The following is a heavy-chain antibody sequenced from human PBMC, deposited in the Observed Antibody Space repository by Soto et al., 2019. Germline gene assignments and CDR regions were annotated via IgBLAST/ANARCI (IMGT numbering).Heavy chain of an antibody. D-gene: IGHD2-2*01. CDR2: ISGSGGST. CDR1: GFTFSSYA. J-gene: IGHJ4*02. V-gene: IGHV3-23*01. CDR3: AKDHDIVVVPAGRNDY. Sequence: PGWSLRLSCAASGFTFSSYAMSWVRQAPGKGLEWVSAISGSGGSTYYADSVKGRFTIPRDNSKNTLYLQMNSLRAEDTAVYYCAKDHDIVVVPAGRNDYWGQGTPVTVSS.